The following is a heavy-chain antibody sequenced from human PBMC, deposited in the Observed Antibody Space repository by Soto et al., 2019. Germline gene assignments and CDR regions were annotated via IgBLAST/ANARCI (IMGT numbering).Heavy chain of an antibody. CDR1: GYTFFTYD. V-gene: IGHV1-18*01. CDR3: ARHHGPTTSENWFDP. CDR2: ISTYSVDT. D-gene: IGHD5-12*01. J-gene: IGHJ5*02. Sequence: QVHLVQSGVEVKTPGASVKVSCQASGYTFFTYDISWVRQAPGQGLEGMGWISTYSVDTKYAQKFQGRVTMTTDTSTTTAYLELRSLRSDVTAVYYCARHHGPTTSENWFDPWGQGTLVTVSS.